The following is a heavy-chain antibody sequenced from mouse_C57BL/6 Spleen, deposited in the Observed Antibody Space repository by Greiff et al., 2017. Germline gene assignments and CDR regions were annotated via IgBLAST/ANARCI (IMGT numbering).Heavy chain of an antibody. Sequence: VQLQQSGAELVRPGSSVKLSCKASGYTFTSYWMHWVKQRPIQGLEWIGNIDPSDSETHYNQKFQDKATLTVDKSSSTAYMQLISLTSEDSAVYDCARDYGSSYWFAYWGQGTLVTVSA. CDR3: ARDYGSSYWFAY. J-gene: IGHJ3*01. CDR1: GYTFTSYW. CDR2: IDPSDSET. D-gene: IGHD1-1*01. V-gene: IGHV1-52*01.